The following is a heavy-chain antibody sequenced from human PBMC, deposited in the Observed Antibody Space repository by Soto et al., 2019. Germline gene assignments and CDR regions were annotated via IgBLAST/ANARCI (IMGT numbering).Heavy chain of an antibody. J-gene: IGHJ4*02. CDR2: ISGSGDST. V-gene: IGHV3-23*01. CDR1: VFTFSTYS. CDR3: AKTEFWLAVFES. Sequence: GGSLRLSCAGPVFTFSTYSMTSVRQAPGKGLEWVSGISGSGDSTYYADSVKGRFTISRDNSRNTLFLQMNRLKTDDTAVYFCAKTEFWLAVFESWGRGILVAVSS. D-gene: IGHD6-19*01.